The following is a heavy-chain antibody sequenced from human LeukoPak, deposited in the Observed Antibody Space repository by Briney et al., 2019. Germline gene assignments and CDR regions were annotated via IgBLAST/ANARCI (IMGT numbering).Heavy chain of an antibody. D-gene: IGHD3-10*01. CDR2: ISSSSSYI. CDR3: ASITMVRGVNGWFDP. V-gene: IGHV3-21*01. Sequence: GGSLRLSCAASGFTFSSYSMNWVRQAPGKGLEWGSSISSSSSYIYYADSVKGRFTISRDNAKNSLYLQMNSLRAEDTAVYYCASITMVRGVNGWFDPWGQGTLVTVSP. J-gene: IGHJ5*02. CDR1: GFTFSSYS.